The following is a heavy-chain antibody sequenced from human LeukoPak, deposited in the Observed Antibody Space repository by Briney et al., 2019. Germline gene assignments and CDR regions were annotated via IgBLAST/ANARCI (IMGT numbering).Heavy chain of an antibody. CDR3: ARDLQYVGAFDI. Sequence: SETLSLTCTVSGGSITSGSYYWSWIRQRAGKGLEWIGRIYTSGSTNYNPSLKSRVTISVDTSKNQFSLKLTSVTAADTAVYYCARDLQYVGAFDIWGQGTMVTVSS. D-gene: IGHD3-16*01. CDR1: GGSITSGSYY. CDR2: IYTSGST. J-gene: IGHJ3*02. V-gene: IGHV4-61*02.